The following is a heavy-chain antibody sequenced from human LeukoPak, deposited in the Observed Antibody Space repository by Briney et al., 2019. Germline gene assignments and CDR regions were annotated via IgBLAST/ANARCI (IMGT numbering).Heavy chain of an antibody. Sequence: GGSLRLSCAASGFTFSSYAMHWVRQAPGKGLEWVAVISYDGSNKYYADSVKGRFTISRDNSKNTLYLQMNSLRAEDTAVYYCARQGGPRNSYGYSGPDYWGQGTLVTVSS. J-gene: IGHJ4*02. CDR3: ARQGGPRNSYGYSGPDY. V-gene: IGHV3-30-3*01. CDR1: GFTFSSYA. CDR2: ISYDGSNK. D-gene: IGHD5-18*01.